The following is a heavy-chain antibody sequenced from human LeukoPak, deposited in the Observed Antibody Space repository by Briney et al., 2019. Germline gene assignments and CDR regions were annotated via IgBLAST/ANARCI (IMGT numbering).Heavy chain of an antibody. Sequence: GGSLRLSCAASGFTFSSYEMNWVRQAPGKGLKWVSYISSSGSTIYYADSVKGRFTISRDNAKNSLYLQMNSLRAEDTAVYYCTELGITMIGGVWGKGTTVTISS. CDR1: GFTFSSYE. CDR2: ISSSGSTI. CDR3: TELGITMIGGV. J-gene: IGHJ6*04. V-gene: IGHV3-48*03. D-gene: IGHD3-10*02.